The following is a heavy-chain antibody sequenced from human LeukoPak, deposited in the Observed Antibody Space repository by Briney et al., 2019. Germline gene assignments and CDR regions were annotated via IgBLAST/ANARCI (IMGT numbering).Heavy chain of an antibody. J-gene: IGHJ4*02. CDR3: AKWGDYDVLTGYYVSDY. CDR1: GFTFSNYA. Sequence: GGSLGFSCAASGFTFSNYAMSWVRQAPGKGLEWVSAITGSGGNTYYADSVKGRFTISRDNSKNTVFLQMNSLRAEDTAVYYCAKWGDYDVLTGYYVSDYWGQGTLVTVSS. CDR2: ITGSGGNT. V-gene: IGHV3-23*01. D-gene: IGHD3-9*01.